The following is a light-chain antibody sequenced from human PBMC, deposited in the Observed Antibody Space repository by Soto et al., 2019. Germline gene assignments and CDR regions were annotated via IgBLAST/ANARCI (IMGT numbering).Light chain of an antibody. Sequence: QSVLTQPPSASGTPGQRVIMSCSGSSSNIRRNSVNWYQQVPGTAPKLLIYSNIQRPSGVPDRFSGSKSGTSASLAISGLQSEDEADCYCAAWDDSLNGVVFGGGTKVTVL. CDR3: AAWDDSLNGVV. J-gene: IGLJ2*01. V-gene: IGLV1-44*01. CDR2: SNI. CDR1: SSNIRRNS.